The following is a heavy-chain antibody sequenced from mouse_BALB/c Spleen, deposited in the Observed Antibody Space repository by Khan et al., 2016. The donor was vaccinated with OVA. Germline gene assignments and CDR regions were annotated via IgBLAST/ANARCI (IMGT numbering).Heavy chain of an antibody. D-gene: IGHD2-1*01. CDR2: INPSNGGT. J-gene: IGHJ3*01. Sequence: QVQLQQSGAELVKPGASVRLSCKASGYTFTSYYLYWVKQRPGQGLEWIGDINPSNGGTNFNEKFKSKATLTVDKSSSTAYMQLSSLTSEDSAVYYCTRSVYGTFAYWGQGTLGTVSA. CDR1: GYTFTSYY. V-gene: IGHV1S81*02. CDR3: TRSVYGTFAY.